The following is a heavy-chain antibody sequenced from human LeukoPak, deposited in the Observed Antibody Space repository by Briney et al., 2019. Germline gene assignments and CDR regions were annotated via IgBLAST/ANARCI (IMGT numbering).Heavy chain of an antibody. D-gene: IGHD1-1*01. V-gene: IGHV4-59*01. J-gene: IGHJ6*02. CDR1: GGSISSYY. CDR3: ARVDNGNYYYYGMDV. Sequence: SETLSLTCTVSGGSISSYYWSWIRQSPGKGLEWIGYIYYSGSTKHNPSLKSRVTISVDTSKNQFSLKLSSVTAADTAVYYCARVDNGNYYYYGMDVWGQGTTVTVFS. CDR2: IYYSGST.